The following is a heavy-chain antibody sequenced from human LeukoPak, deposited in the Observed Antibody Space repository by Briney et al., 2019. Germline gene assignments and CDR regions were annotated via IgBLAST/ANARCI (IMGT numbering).Heavy chain of an antibody. D-gene: IGHD4-17*01. CDR2: IYYSGST. Sequence: SETLSLTCTVSGGSLSSGDYYWSWLRQPPGKGLEWIGYIYYSGSTYYNPSLKSRVTISVDTSKNQFSLKLSSVTAADTAVYYCASVTTTDGFDPWGQGTLVTVSS. CDR1: GGSLSSGDYY. J-gene: IGHJ5*02. CDR3: ASVTTTDGFDP. V-gene: IGHV4-30-4*01.